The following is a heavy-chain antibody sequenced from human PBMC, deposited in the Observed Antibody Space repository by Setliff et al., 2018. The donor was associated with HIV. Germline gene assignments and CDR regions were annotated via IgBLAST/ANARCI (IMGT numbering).Heavy chain of an antibody. J-gene: IGHJ4*02. CDR1: GVSISSSSSY. V-gene: IGHV4-39*01. D-gene: IGHD2-15*01. CDR3: VRLTGYCSGDSCFSGEFDY. Sequence: PSETLSLTCTVAGVSISSSSSYWGWIRQPPEKGLEWIGNVYYNGKTYNNPSLKSRVTVSVDTSKNQFSLKMSAVTAADTGMYYCVRLTGYCSGDSCFSGEFDYWGQGALVTVSS. CDR2: VYYNGKT.